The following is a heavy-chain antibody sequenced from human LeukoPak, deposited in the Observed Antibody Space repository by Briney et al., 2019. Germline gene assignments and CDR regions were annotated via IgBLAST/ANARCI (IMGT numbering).Heavy chain of an antibody. CDR3: ARVGYYDSSGYPNWFDP. CDR2: IIPILGIA. J-gene: IGHJ5*02. Sequence: ASVKVSCKASGGTFSSYAISWVRQAPGQGLEWMGRIIPILGIANYAQKFQGRVTITADKSTSTAYMELSSLRSEDTAVYYCARVGYYDSSGYPNWFDPWGQGALVTVSS. CDR1: GGTFSSYA. V-gene: IGHV1-69*04. D-gene: IGHD3-22*01.